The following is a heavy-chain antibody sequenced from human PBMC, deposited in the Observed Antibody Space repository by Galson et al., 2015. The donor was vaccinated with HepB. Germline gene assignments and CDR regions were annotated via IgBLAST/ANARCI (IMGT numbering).Heavy chain of an antibody. Sequence: SLRLSCAASGFIFSTFVINWVRQAPGKGLEWVSAISGSGDNTYYADSEKGRFTISRDNSKNTLYLQMNSLRADDTAVYYCAKGGRGLLDGMDVWGQGTTVTVSS. CDR3: AKGGRGLLDGMDV. CDR2: ISGSGDNT. D-gene: IGHD3-10*01. CDR1: GFIFSTFV. V-gene: IGHV3-23*01. J-gene: IGHJ6*02.